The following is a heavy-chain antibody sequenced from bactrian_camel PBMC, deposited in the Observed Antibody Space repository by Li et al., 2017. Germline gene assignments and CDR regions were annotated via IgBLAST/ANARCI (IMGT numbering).Heavy chain of an antibody. CDR1: GYSFPSNC. CDR2: IYTGRGLT. J-gene: IGHJ4*01. D-gene: IGHD2*01. V-gene: IGHV3S1*01. Sequence: WSLGLSCAAAGYSFPSNCVGWFRQAPGKEREGVASIYTGRGLTEYADSVKGRFTISQDNARNTVYLQMNSLKPEDTAMYYCATDLNPMYDVPGAPCLRMLCIVFRARGPRSPSP.